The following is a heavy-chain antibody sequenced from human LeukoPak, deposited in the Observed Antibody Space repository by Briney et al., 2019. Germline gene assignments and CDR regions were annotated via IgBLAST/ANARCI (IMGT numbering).Heavy chain of an antibody. V-gene: IGHV3-11*01. D-gene: IGHD7-27*01. J-gene: IGHJ4*02. Sequence: PGGSLRLSCAASGFTFSDYYMTWIRQAPGKGLELVSYISSGPSTIYYADSVKGRFSISRDNAKNSLYLQMNGLRAEDTAVYYCARDNNWGISDYWGQGTLVTVSS. CDR1: GFTFSDYY. CDR2: ISSGPSTI. CDR3: ARDNNWGISDY.